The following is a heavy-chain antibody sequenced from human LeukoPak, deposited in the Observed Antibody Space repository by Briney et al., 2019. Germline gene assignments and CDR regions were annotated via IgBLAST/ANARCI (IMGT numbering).Heavy chain of an antibody. CDR2: IYYSGST. V-gene: IGHV4-59*08. Sequence: SETLSLTCTVSGGSISSYYWSWIRQPPGKGLEWIGYIYYSGSTNYNPSLKSRVTISVDTSKNQFSLKLSSVTAADTAVYYCARGRWAYCSGGSCEYYMDVWGKGTTVTVSS. CDR3: ARGRWAYCSGGSCEYYMDV. J-gene: IGHJ6*03. D-gene: IGHD2-15*01. CDR1: GGSISSYY.